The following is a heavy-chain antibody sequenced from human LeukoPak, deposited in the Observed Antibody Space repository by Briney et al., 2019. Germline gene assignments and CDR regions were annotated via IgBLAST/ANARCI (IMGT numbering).Heavy chain of an antibody. CDR3: AKDLSKEVRGYDAFDI. Sequence: PGGSLTLSCALSGFAFSSYAMQWVRHAPGQGREWVAALWYDGSNTYYADSVKGRFTMHRHNSKNTLYQQMNSLRDEDTAEDYGAKDLSKEVRGYDAFDIWGQGTMVTVSS. J-gene: IGHJ3*02. D-gene: IGHD5-12*01. CDR1: GFAFSSYA. V-gene: IGHV3-33*06. CDR2: LWYDGSNT.